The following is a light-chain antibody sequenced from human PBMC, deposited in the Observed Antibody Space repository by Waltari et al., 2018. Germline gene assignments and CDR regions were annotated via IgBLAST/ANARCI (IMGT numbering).Light chain of an antibody. J-gene: IGLJ1*01. V-gene: IGLV2-14*01. CDR2: DVS. Sequence: QSALTQPASVSGSPGQSITISCTGTSSDVGGYNYVSWYQQHPGKAPKLLIFDVSNRPSGLSNRFSGSKSGHTASLTISGLQSEDEADYYCSSYSSSSTLVFGTGTKLTVL. CDR3: SSYSSSSTLV. CDR1: SSDVGGYNY.